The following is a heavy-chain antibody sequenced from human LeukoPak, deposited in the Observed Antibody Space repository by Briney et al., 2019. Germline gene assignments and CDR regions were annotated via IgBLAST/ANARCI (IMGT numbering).Heavy chain of an antibody. CDR2: ISGGGGNT. D-gene: IGHD6-19*01. Sequence: GGSLRLSCAASGFTFSTYAMNWVRQAPGKGLEWVSVISGGGGNTYYADSVKGQFTISRDNSKNTLYLEMNSLRAEDTDVYDCARDPYLGSGWYGPYYYCYYMDVWGKGTTVTVSS. J-gene: IGHJ6*03. CDR3: ARDPYLGSGWYGPYYYCYYMDV. CDR1: GFTFSTYA. V-gene: IGHV3-23*01.